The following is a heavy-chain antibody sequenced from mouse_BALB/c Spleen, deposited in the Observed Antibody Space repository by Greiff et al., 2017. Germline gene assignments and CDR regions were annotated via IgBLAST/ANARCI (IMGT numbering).Heavy chain of an antibody. CDR2: ISSGSSTI. V-gene: IGHV5-17*02. J-gene: IGHJ3*01. CDR1: GFTFSSFG. Sequence: EVQGVESGGGLVQPGGSRKLSCAASGFTFSSFGMHWVRQAPEKGLEWVAYISSGSSTIYYADTVKGRFTISRDNPKNTLFLQMTSLRSEDTAMYYCARSYRYGEFAYWGQGTLVTVSA. D-gene: IGHD2-14*01. CDR3: ARSYRYGEFAY.